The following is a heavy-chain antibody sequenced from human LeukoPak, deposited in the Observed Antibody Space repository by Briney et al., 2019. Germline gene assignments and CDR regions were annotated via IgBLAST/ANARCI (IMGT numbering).Heavy chain of an antibody. Sequence: SETLSLTCTVSGGSISSGSYYWSWIRQPAGKGLEWIGRIYTSGSTNYNPSLKSRVTISVDKSKNQFSLKLSSVTAADTAVYYCARVGRILYSRNWFDPWGQGTLVAVSS. CDR1: GGSISSGSYY. CDR3: ARVGRILYSRNWFDP. CDR2: IYTSGST. D-gene: IGHD2-8*01. V-gene: IGHV4-61*02. J-gene: IGHJ5*02.